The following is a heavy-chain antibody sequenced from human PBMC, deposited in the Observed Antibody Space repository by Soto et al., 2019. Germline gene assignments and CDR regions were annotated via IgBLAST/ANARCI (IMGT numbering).Heavy chain of an antibody. Sequence: QVHLVQSGAEVKKPGSSVKVSCKASGGTFSSYAISWVRQAPGQGLEWMGGIIPIFGTANYAQKFQGRVTITADESTSTAYMELSSLRSEDTAVYYCARDVSVGATYLDWYFDLWGRGTLVTVSS. CDR2: IIPIFGTA. V-gene: IGHV1-69*01. CDR1: GGTFSSYA. CDR3: ARDVSVGATYLDWYFDL. D-gene: IGHD1-26*01. J-gene: IGHJ2*01.